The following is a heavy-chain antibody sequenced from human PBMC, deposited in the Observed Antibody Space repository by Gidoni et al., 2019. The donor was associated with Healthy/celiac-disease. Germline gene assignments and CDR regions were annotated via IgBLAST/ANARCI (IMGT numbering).Heavy chain of an antibody. CDR2: VDPEDGET. D-gene: IGHD1-7*01. Sequence: QVQLVPSGAEVQKPGASVKVSCKVSGYTLTELSMHWVRQAPGKGLEWMGGVDPEDGETIYAQKFQGRVTMTEDTSTDTADMELSSLRSEDTAVYYCATDLRVHDNWNYWPPFDPWGQGTLVTVSS. CDR3: ATDLRVHDNWNYWPPFDP. V-gene: IGHV1-24*01. J-gene: IGHJ5*02. CDR1: GYTLTELS.